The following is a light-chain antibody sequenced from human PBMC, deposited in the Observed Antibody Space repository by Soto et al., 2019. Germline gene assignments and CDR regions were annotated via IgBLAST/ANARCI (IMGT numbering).Light chain of an antibody. J-gene: IGKJ1*01. CDR1: QSISSS. CDR3: QQYNSYSRT. V-gene: IGKV1-5*03. CDR2: KAS. Sequence: DIQMTQSPSTLSASVGDRVTITCRASQSISSSLAWYQQIPGKAPKLLIYKASSLQSGVPSRFSGTRSGTEFTLTISSLQPDDFATYYCQQYNSYSRTCGQGTKGDIK.